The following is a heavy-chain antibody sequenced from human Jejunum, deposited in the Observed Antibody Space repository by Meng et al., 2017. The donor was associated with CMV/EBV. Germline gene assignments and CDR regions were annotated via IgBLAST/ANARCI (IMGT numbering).Heavy chain of an antibody. CDR3: SHRPSGYGGDFWFH. Sequence: QLTLKESGPSLVKPAQTLTLTSSFSEFSRTTRGVAVRWIRHPPGKALDWLALIYCDDDSRSSPSLNSRLTITKDSSKSQVVLTMTNIGPVDTATYYCSHRPSGYGGDFWFHWGQGTLVTVSS. V-gene: IGHV2-5*02. CDR1: EFSRTTRGVA. CDR2: IYCDDDS. D-gene: IGHD2-21*01. J-gene: IGHJ4*02.